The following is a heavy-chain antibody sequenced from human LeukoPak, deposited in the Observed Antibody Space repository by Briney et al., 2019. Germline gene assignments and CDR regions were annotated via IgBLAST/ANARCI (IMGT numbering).Heavy chain of an antibody. CDR3: ARGGIITSYAFEI. J-gene: IGHJ3*02. CDR2: ISGSGGST. CDR1: GFTFSSYA. V-gene: IGHV3-23*01. Sequence: PGGSLRLSCAASGFTFSSYAMSWVRQAPGKGLEWDSAISGSGGSTYYADSVKGRFTISRDNAKNSLYLQMDSLRAENTAVYYCARGGIITSYAFEIWGQGAMVTVSS. D-gene: IGHD3-10*01.